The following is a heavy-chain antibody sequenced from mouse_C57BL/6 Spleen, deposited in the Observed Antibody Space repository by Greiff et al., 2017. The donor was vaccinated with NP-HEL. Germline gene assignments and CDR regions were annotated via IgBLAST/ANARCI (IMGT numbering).Heavy chain of an antibody. J-gene: IGHJ4*01. CDR1: GFTFSDYG. V-gene: IGHV5-17*01. CDR3: ARDDYDRGYAMDY. CDR2: ISSGSSTI. D-gene: IGHD2-4*01. Sequence: EVMLVESGGGLVKPGGSLKLSCAASGFTFSDYGMHWVRQAPEKGLEWVAYISSGSSTIYYADTVKGRFTISRDNAKNTLFLQMTSLRSEDTAMYYCARDDYDRGYAMDYWGQGTSVTVSS.